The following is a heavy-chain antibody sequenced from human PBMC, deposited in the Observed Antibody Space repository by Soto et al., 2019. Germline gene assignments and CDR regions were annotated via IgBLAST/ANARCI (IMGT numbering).Heavy chain of an antibody. D-gene: IGHD6-19*01. Sequence: LRLSCVAAGFTFISSFMGWIRQAPGKGLEWVANINQDGGVTYYVDSVEGRFTISRDNTKDSLYLQMNSLRGEDTAIYYCARYYRGSGRYFFDYWGQGTPVTVSS. CDR2: INQDGGVT. CDR3: ARYYRGSGRYFFDY. J-gene: IGHJ4*02. V-gene: IGHV3-7*03. CDR1: GFTFISSF.